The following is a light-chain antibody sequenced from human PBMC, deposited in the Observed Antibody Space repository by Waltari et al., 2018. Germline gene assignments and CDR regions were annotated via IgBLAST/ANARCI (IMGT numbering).Light chain of an antibody. CDR2: KAS. CDR3: QQYYSYRA. CDR1: QSIDTW. V-gene: IGKV1-5*03. J-gene: IGKJ1*01. Sequence: DVPMTQSPSTLSAYVGDRVTITCRARQSIDTWLAWYQQKPGKAPNLLIYKASTLQSGVPSRFIGSGSGTEFTLTISSLQPDDSATYYCQQYYSYRAFGQGTKVEIK.